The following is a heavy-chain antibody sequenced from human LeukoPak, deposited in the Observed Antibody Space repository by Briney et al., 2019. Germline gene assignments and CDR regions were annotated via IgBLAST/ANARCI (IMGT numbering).Heavy chain of an antibody. CDR3: ARDWGRGIPDP. Sequence: PGRSLRLSCAASGFTFSSYAMHWVRQAPGKGLEWVAVISYDGSNKYYADSVKGRFTISRDNSKNTLYLQMNSLRAEDTAVYYCARDWGRGIPDPWGQGTLVTVSS. V-gene: IGHV3-30-3*01. D-gene: IGHD3-16*01. J-gene: IGHJ5*02. CDR1: GFTFSSYA. CDR2: ISYDGSNK.